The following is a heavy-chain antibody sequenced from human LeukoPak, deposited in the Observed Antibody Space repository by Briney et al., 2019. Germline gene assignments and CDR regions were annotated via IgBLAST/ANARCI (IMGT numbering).Heavy chain of an antibody. J-gene: IGHJ2*01. V-gene: IGHV4-38-2*02. CDR3: ARPLTVTTPWYFDL. D-gene: IGHD4-11*01. Sequence: NPSETLSLTCTVSGYSISSGYYWGWIRQPPGKGLEWIGSIYHSGSTYYNPSLKSRVTISVDTSKNQFSLKLSSVTAADTAVYYCARPLTVTTPWYFDLWGRGTLVTVSS. CDR2: IYHSGST. CDR1: GYSISSGYY.